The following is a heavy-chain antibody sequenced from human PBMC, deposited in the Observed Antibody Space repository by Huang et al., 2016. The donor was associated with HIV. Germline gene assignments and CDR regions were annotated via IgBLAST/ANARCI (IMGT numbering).Heavy chain of an antibody. CDR3: AKGAVAVAGSYFDY. D-gene: IGHD6-19*01. V-gene: IGHV3-30*18. Sequence: QVQLAEAGGGVVQPGRSLRLSCSASGFTFCSHGMHWVRQAPGKGLEWVAVISYDGSNKYYADSVKGLFTISRDNSKNTLYLQMNSLRAEDTAVYYCAKGAVAVAGSYFDYWGQGTLVTVSS. CDR1: GFTFCSHG. CDR2: ISYDGSNK. J-gene: IGHJ4*02.